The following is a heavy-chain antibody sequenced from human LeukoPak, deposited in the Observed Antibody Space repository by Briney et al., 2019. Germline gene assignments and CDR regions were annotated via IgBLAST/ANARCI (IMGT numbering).Heavy chain of an antibody. CDR3: ANSRGGYY. CDR2: IRSKAYGGTT. CDR1: GFTFSSYS. D-gene: IGHD2/OR15-2a*01. Sequence: GGSLRLSCAASGFTFSSYSMNWVRQAPGKGLEWVGFIRSKAYGGTTKYAASVKGRFNISRDDSKSIAYLQMNSLKTEDTAVYYCANSRGGYYWGQGTLVTVSS. V-gene: IGHV3-49*04. J-gene: IGHJ4*02.